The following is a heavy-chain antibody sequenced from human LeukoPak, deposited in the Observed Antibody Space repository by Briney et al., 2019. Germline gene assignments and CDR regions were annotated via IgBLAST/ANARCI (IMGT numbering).Heavy chain of an antibody. Sequence: GASVKVSCKASGYTFTSYGISWVRQAPGQGLEWMGWISAYNGNTNYAQKLQGRVTMTTDTSTSTAYMELRSLRSDDTAVYYCARDSPRAIVLMVYAIPHGTNYYGMDVWGQGTTVTVSS. CDR2: ISAYNGNT. CDR3: ARDSPRAIVLMVYAIPHGTNYYGMDV. V-gene: IGHV1-18*01. CDR1: GYTFTSYG. J-gene: IGHJ6*02. D-gene: IGHD2-8*01.